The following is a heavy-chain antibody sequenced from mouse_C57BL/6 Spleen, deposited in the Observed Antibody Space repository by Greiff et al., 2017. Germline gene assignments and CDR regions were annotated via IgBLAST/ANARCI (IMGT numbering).Heavy chain of an antibody. J-gene: IGHJ2*01. CDR2: ISSGGDYI. Sequence: EVKLVESGEGLVKPGGSLKLSCAASGFTFSSYAMSWVRQTPEKRLEWVAYISSGGDYIYYADTVKGRFTISRDNARNTLYLQMSSLKSEDTAMYYCTRVGYYGRGYYFDYWGQGTTLTVSS. D-gene: IGHD1-1*01. CDR1: GFTFSSYA. CDR3: TRVGYYGRGYYFDY. V-gene: IGHV5-9-1*02.